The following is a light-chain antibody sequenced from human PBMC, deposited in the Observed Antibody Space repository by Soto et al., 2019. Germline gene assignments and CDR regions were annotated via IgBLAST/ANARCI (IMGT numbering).Light chain of an antibody. CDR3: QQYGSSPPFT. J-gene: IGKJ3*01. CDR2: GAS. CDR1: QTVGSSY. V-gene: IGKV3-20*01. Sequence: EIVLTQSPGTLSLSPGERATLSCRASQTVGSSYLAWYQQKPGQAPRLLIYGASSRATGIPDRFSGSGSGTDFTLTISRLEPEDFVVYYCQQYGSSPPFTFGPGTKIDIK.